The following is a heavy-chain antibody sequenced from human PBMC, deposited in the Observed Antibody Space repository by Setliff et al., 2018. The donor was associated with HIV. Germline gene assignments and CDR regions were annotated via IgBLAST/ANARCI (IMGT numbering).Heavy chain of an antibody. CDR1: GYTFTFYS. V-gene: IGHV1-46*01. Sequence: ASVKVSCKASGYTFTFYSIHWVRQAPGHGLEWMGIINPSGGSTSYSQKFQGRVTMTRDTSTSTVYTELNSLRSEDTAVYYCARGGDGYNSFDYWGQGTLVTVSS. CDR3: ARGGDGYNSFDY. D-gene: IGHD5-12*01. CDR2: INPSGGST. J-gene: IGHJ4*02.